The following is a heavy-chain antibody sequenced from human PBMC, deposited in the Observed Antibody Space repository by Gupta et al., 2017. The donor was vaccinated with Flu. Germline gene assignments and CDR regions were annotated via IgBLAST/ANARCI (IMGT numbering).Heavy chain of an antibody. V-gene: IGHV3-23*01. J-gene: IGHJ3*02. Sequence: PGKGVGWFSAVSGRGGSTCYAASGECLFSISRDYSKNALYLQMNSRIAEDTAVYYCAKDRRAARPGNDAFDIWGQGTMVTGSS. CDR2: VSGRGGST. D-gene: IGHD6-6*01. CDR3: AKDRRAARPGNDAFDI.